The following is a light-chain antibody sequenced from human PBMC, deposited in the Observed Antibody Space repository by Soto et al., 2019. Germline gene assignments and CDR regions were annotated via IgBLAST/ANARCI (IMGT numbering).Light chain of an antibody. CDR2: AAS. V-gene: IGKV1-9*01. CDR1: QGLSSD. CDR3: RQLNSYPIT. J-gene: IGKJ5*01. Sequence: DIQLTQSPSFLSASVGDRVTITCRASQGLSSDLAWYQQKPGKAPKLLIYAASTLQSGVPSRFSGSGSGTEFTLTISSLQPEDFATYYCRQLNSYPITFGQGTRLDIK.